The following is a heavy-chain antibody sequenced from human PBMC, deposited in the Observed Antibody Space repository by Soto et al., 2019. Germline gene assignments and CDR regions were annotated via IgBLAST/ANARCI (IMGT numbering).Heavy chain of an antibody. CDR3: ARDLYDSSGSIGGYFDY. CDR1: GFTFSSYA. J-gene: IGHJ4*02. CDR2: ISYDGSNK. Sequence: QVQLVESGGGVVQPGRSLRLSCAASGFTFSSYAMHWVRQTPGKGLEWVAVISYDGSNKYYADSVKGRFTISRDNSKNTLYLQMNSLRAEDTAVYYCARDLYDSSGSIGGYFDYWGQGTLVTVSS. V-gene: IGHV3-30-3*01. D-gene: IGHD3-22*01.